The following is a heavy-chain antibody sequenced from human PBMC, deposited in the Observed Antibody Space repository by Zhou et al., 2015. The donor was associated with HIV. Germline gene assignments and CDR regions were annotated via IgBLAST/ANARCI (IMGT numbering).Heavy chain of an antibody. CDR3: ASLNGGDGYNPGDY. CDR1: GGTFSSYT. Sequence: QVQLVQSGAEVKKPGSSVKVSCKASGGTFSSYTISWVRQAPGQGLEWMGRIIPILGIANYAQKFQGRVTITADKSTSTAYMELSSLRSEDTAVYYCASLNGGDGYNPGDYWGQGTLVTVSS. CDR2: IIPILGIA. J-gene: IGHJ4*02. D-gene: IGHD5-24*01. V-gene: IGHV1-69*02.